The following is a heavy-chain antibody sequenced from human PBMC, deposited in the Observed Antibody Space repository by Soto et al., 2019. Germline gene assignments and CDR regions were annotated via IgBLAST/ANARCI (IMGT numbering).Heavy chain of an antibody. CDR1: GYNFTTYW. Sequence: EVQLVQSGAEVKKPGESLKISCKGSGYNFTTYWIGWVRQMPGKGLVWMGIIYPGDSNTRYSPSFQGQVTISADTSIGIACLQWNSLKASDTAMYYCARRSRSSMDNMDVWGQGTTVTVCS. CDR3: ARRSRSSMDNMDV. V-gene: IGHV5-51*01. J-gene: IGHJ6*02. CDR2: IYPGDSNT. D-gene: IGHD6-6*01.